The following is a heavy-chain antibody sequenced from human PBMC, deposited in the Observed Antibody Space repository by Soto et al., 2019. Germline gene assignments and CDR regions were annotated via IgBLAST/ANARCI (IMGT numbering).Heavy chain of an antibody. J-gene: IGHJ4*02. CDR1: GYGFTIYG. D-gene: IGHD1-1*01. V-gene: IGHV1-18*01. CDR2: VSAYNGNT. Sequence: QVHLVQSGAEVKKPGASVKVSCKGSGYGFTIYGITWLRLAPGQGLERMTWVSAYNGNTNYAEKLQGRATLTRDTSTSTAYMELRSLTSYESAVYYCERGRYGDYWRQGALVTVSS. CDR3: ERGRYGDY.